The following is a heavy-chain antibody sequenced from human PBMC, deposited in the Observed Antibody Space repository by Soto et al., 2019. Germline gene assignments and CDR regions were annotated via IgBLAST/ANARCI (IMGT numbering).Heavy chain of an antibody. CDR3: AKGHLRFLEWLSLDY. CDR2: ISWNSGSI. CDR1: GFTFDDYA. D-gene: IGHD3-3*01. V-gene: IGHV3-9*01. J-gene: IGHJ4*02. Sequence: EVQLVESGRGLVQPGRSLRLSCAASGFTFDDYAMHWVRQAPGKGLEWVSGISWNSGSIGYAYSVKGRFTISRDNAKNSLYLQMNSLRAEDTALYYCAKGHLRFLEWLSLDYWGQGTLVTVSS.